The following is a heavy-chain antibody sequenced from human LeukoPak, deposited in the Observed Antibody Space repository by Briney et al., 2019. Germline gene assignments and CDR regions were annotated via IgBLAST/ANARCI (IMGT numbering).Heavy chain of an antibody. CDR3: AKDLFPGDRCY. V-gene: IGHV3-23*01. J-gene: IGHJ4*02. Sequence: GGSLRLSCAASGFTFDDYAMHWVRQAPGKGLEWVSAISGSGGSTYYADSVKGRFTISRDNSKNTLYLQMNSLRAEDTAVYYCAKDLFPGDRCYWGQGTLVTVSS. D-gene: IGHD2-21*01. CDR1: GFTFDDYA. CDR2: ISGSGGST.